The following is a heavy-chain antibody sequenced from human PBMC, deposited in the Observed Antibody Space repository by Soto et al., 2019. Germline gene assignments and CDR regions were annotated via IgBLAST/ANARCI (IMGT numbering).Heavy chain of an antibody. V-gene: IGHV3-23*01. Sequence: GESLKISCVASGFAFSTYAMGWVRQAPGKGLEWVSVIGGSGRGTYYAASVKGRFTISRDNSTNTVYLQMNSVSAEDTATYHCTKSSGGPYSVSHYWGHGTLVTVSS. CDR1: GFAFSTYA. D-gene: IGHD1-26*01. J-gene: IGHJ4*01. CDR3: TKSSGGPYSVSHY. CDR2: IGGSGRGT.